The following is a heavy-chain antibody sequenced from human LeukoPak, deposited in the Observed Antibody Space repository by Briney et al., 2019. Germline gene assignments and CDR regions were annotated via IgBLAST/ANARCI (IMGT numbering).Heavy chain of an antibody. V-gene: IGHV3-7*01. CDR1: GFSFTTYC. D-gene: IGHD6-13*01. CDR2: INQDGTEK. J-gene: IGHJ4*02. CDR3: ARPYSSRWYQLGYFDY. Sequence: PGGSLRLSCAACGFSFTTYCMSWVREARGKGLEWVANINQDGTEKYYVDSVKGRSTISRDNAKNSLYLQMNSLRAEDTAVYYCARPYSSRWYQLGYFDYWGQGTLVTVSS.